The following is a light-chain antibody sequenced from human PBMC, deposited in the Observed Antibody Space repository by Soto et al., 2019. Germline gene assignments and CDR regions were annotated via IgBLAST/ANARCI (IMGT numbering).Light chain of an antibody. CDR2: GAS. V-gene: IGKV3-20*01. Sequence: EIVLTQSPGTLSLSPGERATLSCRASQSVSSSFLAWYQQKPGQAPRLLIYGASSRATGIADRFSGSGSGTDFTLTISRLAPEDFAVYYCQQYHNSPRTFGQGTKVEIK. J-gene: IGKJ1*01. CDR1: QSVSSSF. CDR3: QQYHNSPRT.